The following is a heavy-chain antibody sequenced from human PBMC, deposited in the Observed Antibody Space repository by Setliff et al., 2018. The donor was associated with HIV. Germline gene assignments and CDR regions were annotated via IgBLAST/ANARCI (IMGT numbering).Heavy chain of an antibody. Sequence: KPSETLSLTCTVSGGSVSSGGYYWSWIRQPPGKGLEWIGYIYYSGSTKHNPSLKSRVTISLDTSKNQFSLKLTSVTAADTAVYYCARYSPRGYTLTGPYWGQGTLVTVSS. J-gene: IGHJ4*02. CDR2: IYYSGST. V-gene: IGHV4-61*08. CDR3: ARYSPRGYTLTGPY. D-gene: IGHD6-25*01. CDR1: GGSVSSGGYY.